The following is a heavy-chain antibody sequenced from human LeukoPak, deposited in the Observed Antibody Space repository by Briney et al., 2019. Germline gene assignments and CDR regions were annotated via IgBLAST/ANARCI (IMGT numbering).Heavy chain of an antibody. CDR3: ARQRGAAAGSCSDC. Sequence: PGGSLRLSCAASGFTFSSYAMSWVRQAPGKGLEWVSAISGSGGGTYYADSVKGRFTISRDNSKNTLSLQMNSLRAEDTAVYYCARQRGAAAGSCSDCWGQGTLVTVSS. CDR1: GFTFSSYA. J-gene: IGHJ4*02. D-gene: IGHD6-13*01. V-gene: IGHV3-23*01. CDR2: ISGSGGGT.